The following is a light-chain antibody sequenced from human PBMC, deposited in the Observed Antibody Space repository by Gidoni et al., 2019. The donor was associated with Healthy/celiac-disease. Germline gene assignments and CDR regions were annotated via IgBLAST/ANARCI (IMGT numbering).Light chain of an antibody. CDR2: KAS. J-gene: IGKJ1*01. CDR1: QSISSW. Sequence: DIHMTQSPSTLSASVGDRVTITCRASQSISSWLAWYQQKPGKAPKLLIYKASSLESGVPSRFSGSGSGTEFTLTISSLQPDDFATYYCQQYNSYPPWTFXQXTKVEIK. CDR3: QQYNSYPPWT. V-gene: IGKV1-5*03.